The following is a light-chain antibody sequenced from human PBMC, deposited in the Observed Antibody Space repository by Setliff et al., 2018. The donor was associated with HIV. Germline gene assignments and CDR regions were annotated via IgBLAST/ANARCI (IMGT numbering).Light chain of an antibody. J-gene: IGLJ1*01. V-gene: IGLV2-14*03. CDR1: SSDVGGYNY. CDR2: DVS. CDR3: SSYTSSTPLYV. Sequence: VLTQPASVSGSPGQSITISCTGTSSDVGGYNYVSWYQQHPGKAPKLMISDVSNRPSGVSNRFSGSKSGNTASLTISGLQAEDEADYYCSSYTSSTPLYVFGPGTKVTVL.